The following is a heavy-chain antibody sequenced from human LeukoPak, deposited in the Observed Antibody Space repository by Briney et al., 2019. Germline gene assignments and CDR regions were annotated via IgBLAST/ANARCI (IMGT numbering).Heavy chain of an antibody. CDR3: ARWDDYGDY. V-gene: IGHV3-48*03. CDR1: GFTFSSYE. Sequence: PGGSLRLSCAASGFTFSSYEMNWVRQAPGKGLEWVSYISSSGSTIYYADSVKGRFTISRDNAKNSLYLQMNSLRAEDTALYYCARWDDYGDYWGQGTLVTVSS. D-gene: IGHD1-26*01. CDR2: ISSSGSTI. J-gene: IGHJ4*02.